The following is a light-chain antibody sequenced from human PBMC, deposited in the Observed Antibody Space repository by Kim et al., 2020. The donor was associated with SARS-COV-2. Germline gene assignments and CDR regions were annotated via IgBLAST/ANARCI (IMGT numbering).Light chain of an antibody. J-gene: IGLJ2*01. V-gene: IGLV1-44*01. CDR2: NND. CDR3: ASWDDSLNRPV. Sequence: QSVLTQPPSASATPGQRVTISCSGSSSNIGSNSVNWYQQLPGTAPKLLIYNNDQRPPGVPDRCSGSKSGTSASLAISGLQSEDEADYYCASWDDSLNRPVFGGGTQLTVL. CDR1: SSNIGSNS.